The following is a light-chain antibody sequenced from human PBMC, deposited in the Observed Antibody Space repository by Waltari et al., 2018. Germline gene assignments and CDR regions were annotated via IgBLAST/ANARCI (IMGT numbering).Light chain of an antibody. J-gene: IGLJ1*01. Sequence: QSVLTQPPSASGTPGQRVTISCSGSSSDIGDNYVYWYKQLPGTAPTLLIYGNTQRPSGVPDRFSGSKSGTSASLAISDLRSEDEADYYCAAWDDNLLYVFGTGTKVTVL. V-gene: IGLV1-47*01. CDR3: AAWDDNLLYV. CDR2: GNT. CDR1: SSDIGDNY.